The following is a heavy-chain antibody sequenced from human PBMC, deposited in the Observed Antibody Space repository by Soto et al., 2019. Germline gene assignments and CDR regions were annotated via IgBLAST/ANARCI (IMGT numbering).Heavy chain of an antibody. Sequence: GGSLRLSCSTSGFTFSTHCMYCVRQAPGKGLELVSGVDSSGGSTYYTDSVKGRFTISRDNSKNTLYLQLNSLTSDDTAVYFCVKADVPGSSWSRSFDYWGQGTLVTVSS. CDR2: VDSSGGST. J-gene: IGHJ4*02. V-gene: IGHV3-64D*06. CDR3: VKADVPGSSWSRSFDY. CDR1: GFTFSTHC. D-gene: IGHD6-13*01.